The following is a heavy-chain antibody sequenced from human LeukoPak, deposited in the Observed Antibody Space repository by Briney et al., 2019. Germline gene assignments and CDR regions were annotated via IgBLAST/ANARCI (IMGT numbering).Heavy chain of an antibody. J-gene: IGHJ4*02. CDR3: ARDLRSGGVTYGQDS. CDR2: IIPKSGAT. CDR1: GYTFSDYF. V-gene: IGHV1-2*02. Sequence: ASVKVSCKASGYTFSDYFIHWVRQAPGQGLEWMGWIIPKSGATNYAQRFRDRVTVTSDTSTAYMDLSRLTSDDTAVYYCARDLRSGGVTYGQDSWGQGTLVTGSS. D-gene: IGHD5-18*01.